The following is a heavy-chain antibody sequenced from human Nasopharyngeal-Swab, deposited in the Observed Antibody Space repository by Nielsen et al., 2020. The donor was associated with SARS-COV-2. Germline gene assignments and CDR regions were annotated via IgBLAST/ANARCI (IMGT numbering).Heavy chain of an antibody. CDR3: ARDGLDYDFWSAYFMDV. Sequence: AASLTLSCAASGFTFNNYNFNWVRQAPGKGLEWVSSISSSSSYIYYADSVKGRFTISRDNAKNSLYLQMNSLRAEDTAVYYCARDGLDYDFWSAYFMDVWGQGTTVTVSS. D-gene: IGHD3-3*01. CDR2: ISSSSSYI. CDR1: GFTFNNYN. J-gene: IGHJ6*02. V-gene: IGHV3-21*01.